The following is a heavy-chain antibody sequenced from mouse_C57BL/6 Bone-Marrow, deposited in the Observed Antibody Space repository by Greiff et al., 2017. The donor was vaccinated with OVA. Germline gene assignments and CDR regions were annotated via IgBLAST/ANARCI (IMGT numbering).Heavy chain of an antibody. CDR1: GYTFTSYW. J-gene: IGHJ3*01. CDR2: LDPSDSYY. V-gene: IGHV1-59*01. D-gene: IGHD1-1*01. Sequence: VQLQQPGAELVRPGTSVKLSCKASGYTFTSYWMHWVKQRPGKGLEWIGVLDPSDSYYTSNQKFKGNATLTVDTSSSTAYMQRSSLTSEDSAVYFCARVRFHYYYVSSIWDWGQGTLVTVSA. CDR3: ARVRFHYYYVSSIWD.